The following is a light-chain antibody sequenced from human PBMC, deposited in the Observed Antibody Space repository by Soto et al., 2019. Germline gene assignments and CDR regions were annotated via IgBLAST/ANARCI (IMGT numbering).Light chain of an antibody. J-gene: IGLJ1*01. CDR2: EVS. CDR3: SSYTGSSTPYV. Sequence: QSALTQPASVSGSPGQSITISCTGTSSDVGGYNYVSWYQQHPGKAPKPIIYEVSDRPSGVSNRFSGSKSGNTASLTISGLQAEDEADYYCSSYTGSSTPYVFGTGTKLTVL. CDR1: SSDVGGYNY. V-gene: IGLV2-14*01.